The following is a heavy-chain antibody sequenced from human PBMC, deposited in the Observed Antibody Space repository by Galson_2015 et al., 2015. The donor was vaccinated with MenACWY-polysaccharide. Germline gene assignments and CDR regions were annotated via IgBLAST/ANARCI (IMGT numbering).Heavy chain of an antibody. D-gene: IGHD4-17*01. CDR1: GFTFTASG. Sequence: SLRLSCAASGFTFTASGMHWVRQAPGKGLEWVAVISYDGIHKHYTNSVRGRSTISRDNSKNTLYLQINSLRAEDTAVYYCATVTGDYARGSLDNWGQGTLVTVSS. CDR2: ISYDGIHK. CDR3: ATVTGDYARGSLDN. J-gene: IGHJ4*02. V-gene: IGHV3-30*03.